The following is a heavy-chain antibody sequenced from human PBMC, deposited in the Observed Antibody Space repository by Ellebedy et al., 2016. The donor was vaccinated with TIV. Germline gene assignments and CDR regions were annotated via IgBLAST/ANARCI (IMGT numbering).Heavy chain of an antibody. J-gene: IGHJ4*02. V-gene: IGHV4-59*11. CDR1: LGSIGSHY. D-gene: IGHD3-3*01. Sequence: SETLSLTXTVSLGSIGSHYWTWIRQPPGKGLEWIGNIYYTGSTSYSPSLTGRVTISIDTPKNQSSPKVTSVTAADTAVYYCAREFRYDFWRGPLDHWGQGTTVTVSS. CDR2: IYYTGST. CDR3: AREFRYDFWRGPLDH.